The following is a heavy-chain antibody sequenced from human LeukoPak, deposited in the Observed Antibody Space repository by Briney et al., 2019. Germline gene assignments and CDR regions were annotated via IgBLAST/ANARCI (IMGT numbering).Heavy chain of an antibody. J-gene: IGHJ4*02. CDR1: GFSFSDAW. D-gene: IGHD6-19*01. V-gene: IGHV3-15*01. Sequence: GGSPRLSCAASGFSFSDAWMSWVRQAPGKGLEWVGRIKSKTDGGTTDYAAPVKGRFTISRDDSKNTLYVEMNSLKIEDTAMYYCTTLMGSIGQWGQGTLVTVSS. CDR2: IKSKTDGGTT. CDR3: TTLMGSIGQ.